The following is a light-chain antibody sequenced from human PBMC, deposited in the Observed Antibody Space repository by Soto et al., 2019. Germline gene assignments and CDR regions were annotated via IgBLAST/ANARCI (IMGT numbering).Light chain of an antibody. CDR1: QSVRNSL. CDR3: HQYYSYST. V-gene: IGKV3-20*01. Sequence: EIVLTQSPGTLSLSPGERATLSCRASQSVRNSLLAWYQQKPSQPPRLLIYDASTRATATPERFSGSGSGTDFTLTISRLEPEDFATYFCHQYYSYSTFGQGTKL. J-gene: IGKJ2*01. CDR2: DAS.